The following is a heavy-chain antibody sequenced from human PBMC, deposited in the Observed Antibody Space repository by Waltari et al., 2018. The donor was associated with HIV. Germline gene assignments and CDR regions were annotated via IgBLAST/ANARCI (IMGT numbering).Heavy chain of an antibody. CDR3: TTAPDY. V-gene: IGHV3-15*01. CDR1: GFAFSNAG. CDR2: IKSRADGGTT. J-gene: IGHJ4*02. Sequence: ELQLVESGGGLVKPGGSLRLSCVASGFAFSNAGMTWVRQAPGKGLEWVGRIKSRADGGTTDHAAPVKDRFTISRDDSKSTLFLQMNSLKTEDTAVYYCTTAPDYWGQGTLVTVSS.